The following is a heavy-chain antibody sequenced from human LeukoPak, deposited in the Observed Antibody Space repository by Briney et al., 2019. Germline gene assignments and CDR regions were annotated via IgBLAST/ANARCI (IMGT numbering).Heavy chain of an antibody. CDR1: GFFVSNNY. CDR3: AKGAVESTGNY. D-gene: IGHD5/OR15-5a*01. J-gene: IGHJ4*02. CDR2: ISGSGGST. V-gene: IGHV3-23*01. Sequence: GGSLRLSCAASGFFVSNNYMSWVRQAPGKGLEWVSAISGSGGSTYYADSVKGRFTISRDNSKNTLYLQMNSLRAEDTAVYYCAKGAVESTGNYWGQGTLVTVSS.